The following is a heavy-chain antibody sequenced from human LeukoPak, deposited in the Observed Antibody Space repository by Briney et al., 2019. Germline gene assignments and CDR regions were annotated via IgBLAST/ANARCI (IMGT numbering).Heavy chain of an antibody. CDR2: IIPILGIA. CDR1: GGTFSSYA. CDR3: ARGWYSYQFVY. Sequence: SVKVSCKASGGTFSSYAISWVRQAPGQGLEWMGRIIPILGIANYAQKFQGRVTITADKSTSTAYMELSSLRSEDTAVYYCARGWYSYQFVYWGQGTLVTVSS. D-gene: IGHD5-18*01. V-gene: IGHV1-69*04. J-gene: IGHJ4*02.